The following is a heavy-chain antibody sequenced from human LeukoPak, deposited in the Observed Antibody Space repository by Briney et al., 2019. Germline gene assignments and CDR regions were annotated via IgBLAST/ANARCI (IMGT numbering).Heavy chain of an antibody. CDR2: ISSSSSYI. D-gene: IGHD2-15*01. CDR3: ARDPPPRYCSGGSCLVRGAFDI. V-gene: IGHV3-21*01. CDR1: GFTFSSYS. J-gene: IGHJ3*02. Sequence: GGSLRLSCAASGFTFSSYSMNWVRQAPGKGLEWVSSISSSSSYIYYTDSVKGRFTISRDNAKNSLYLQMNSLRAEDTAVYYCARDPPPRYCSGGSCLVRGAFDIWGQGTMVTVSS.